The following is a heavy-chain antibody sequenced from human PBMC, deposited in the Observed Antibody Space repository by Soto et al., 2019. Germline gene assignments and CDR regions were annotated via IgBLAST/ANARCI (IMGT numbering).Heavy chain of an antibody. Sequence: QVQLVQSGAEVKNPGSSVKVSCKASGGTSSNYAISWVRQAPGQGLEWLGGMIPILGTTNYAQKFRDRVTLTADESTRTAYMTLTSLRYDDTAVYYCAGLIVLVAALGMDVWGQGTTVTVSS. D-gene: IGHD2-15*01. CDR2: MIPILGTT. J-gene: IGHJ6*02. V-gene: IGHV1-69*12. CDR3: AGLIVLVAALGMDV. CDR1: GGTSSNYA.